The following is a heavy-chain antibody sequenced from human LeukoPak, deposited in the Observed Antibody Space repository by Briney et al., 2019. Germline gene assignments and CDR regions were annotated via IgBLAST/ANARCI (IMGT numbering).Heavy chain of an antibody. CDR3: AREFSSGWYHGGWFDP. D-gene: IGHD6-19*01. Sequence: GGSLRLSCAASGFTFSSYWMSWVRQAPGKGLEWVANIKQDGSEKYYVDSVKGRFTIARDNAKNSLYLQTNSLRAEDTAVYYCAREFSSGWYHGGWFDPWGQGTLVTVSS. V-gene: IGHV3-7*01. CDR2: IKQDGSEK. CDR1: GFTFSSYW. J-gene: IGHJ5*02.